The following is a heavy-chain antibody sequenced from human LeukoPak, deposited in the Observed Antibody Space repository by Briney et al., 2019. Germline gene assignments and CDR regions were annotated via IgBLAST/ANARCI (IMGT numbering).Heavy chain of an antibody. CDR1: GVTFRSYG. J-gene: IGHJ4*02. D-gene: IGHD5-12*01. CDR3: TTKVTRGNSGDDYDD. V-gene: IGHV3-30*03. CDR2: ISSDGNDK. Sequence: GGSLRLSCAVSGVTFRSYGMHWVRQAPGKGLEWVALISSDGNDKLYGDSVRGRFTISRDDSKSTLYLQMNSLRAEDTAVYYCTTKVTRGNSGDDYDDCGQGTLGTVSS.